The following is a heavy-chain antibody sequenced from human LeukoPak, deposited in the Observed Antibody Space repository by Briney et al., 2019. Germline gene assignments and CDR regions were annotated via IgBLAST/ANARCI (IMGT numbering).Heavy chain of an antibody. CDR2: INHSGST. CDR3: ARHKLSSSWQTYAFDI. J-gene: IGHJ3*02. D-gene: IGHD6-13*01. Sequence: PSETLSLTCAVYGGSFSGYYWSWIRQPPGKGLEWIGEINHSGSTNYNPSLKSRVTISVDTSKNQFSLKLSSVTAADTAVYYCARHKLSSSWQTYAFDIWGQGTMVTVSS. V-gene: IGHV4-34*01. CDR1: GGSFSGYY.